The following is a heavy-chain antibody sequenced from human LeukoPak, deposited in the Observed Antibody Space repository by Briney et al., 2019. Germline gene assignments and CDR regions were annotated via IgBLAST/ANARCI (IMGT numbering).Heavy chain of an antibody. D-gene: IGHD2-2*01. CDR1: GFSFSSYG. V-gene: IGHV3-30*18. Sequence: PGRSLRLSCAASGFSFSSYGMYWVRQAPGKGPEWVAAIANDGRDKYQADSVKGRFIISRDNSKNTLYLQMNSLRAEDTAVYFCAKDRNIGPATYYFDYWGQGALVTVSS. J-gene: IGHJ4*02. CDR3: AKDRNIGPATYYFDY. CDR2: IANDGRDK.